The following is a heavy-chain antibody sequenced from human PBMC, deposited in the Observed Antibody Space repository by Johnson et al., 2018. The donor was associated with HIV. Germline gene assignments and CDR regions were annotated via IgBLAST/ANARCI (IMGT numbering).Heavy chain of an antibody. J-gene: IGHJ3*02. Sequence: QVQLVESGGGVVQPGRSLRLSCAASGFTFSSYGMHWVRQAPGKGLEWVAFIRYDGSNKYYADSVKGRFTISRDNSKNTLYLQMNSLRAEDTAVYYCAKDYVDTASDDAFDIWGQGTMVTVSS. CDR3: AKDYVDTASDDAFDI. CDR2: IRYDGSNK. V-gene: IGHV3-30*02. CDR1: GFTFSSYG. D-gene: IGHD5-18*01.